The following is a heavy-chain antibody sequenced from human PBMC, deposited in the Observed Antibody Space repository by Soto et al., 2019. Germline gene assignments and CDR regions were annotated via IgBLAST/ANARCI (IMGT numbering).Heavy chain of an antibody. CDR3: ARDVDFWSAYDY. D-gene: IGHD3-3*01. V-gene: IGHV1-3*01. Sequence: GASVKVSCKASGYTFTSYAMHWVRQAPGQRLEWMGWINAYNGNTKYSQKLQGRVTMTRDTSTSTAYMELRSLRSDDTAVYYCARDVDFWSAYDYWGQGTLVTVSS. J-gene: IGHJ4*02. CDR2: INAYNGNT. CDR1: GYTFTSYA.